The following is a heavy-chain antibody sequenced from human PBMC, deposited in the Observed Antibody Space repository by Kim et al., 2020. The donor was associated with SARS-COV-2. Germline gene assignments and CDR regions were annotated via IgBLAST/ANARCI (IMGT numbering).Heavy chain of an antibody. Sequence: GGSLRLSCAASGFIFSSYAMSWVRQAPGKGLEWVSGISGTIGGSGGDTTYAGFVQGRFIVSRXNSKNTLYLQMNSLSXXDTXLYYCAKDRGSGWGLDFWGQGXXVTVSS. CDR1: GFIFSSYA. CDR2: IGGSGGDT. V-gene: IGHV3-23*01. CDR3: AKDRGSGWGLDF. J-gene: IGHJ4*02. D-gene: IGHD6-25*01.